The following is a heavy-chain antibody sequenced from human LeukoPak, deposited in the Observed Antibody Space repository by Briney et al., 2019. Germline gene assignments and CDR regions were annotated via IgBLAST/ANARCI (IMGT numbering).Heavy chain of an antibody. D-gene: IGHD5-18*01. CDR2: IYSGGST. CDR3: ARSTSYSYGYGYYYYYMDV. J-gene: IGHJ6*03. Sequence: GGSLRLSCAASGFTFSSYSMNWVRQAPGKGLEWVSVIYSGGSTYYADSVKGRFTISRDNSKNTLYLQMNSLRAEDTAVYYCARSTSYSYGYGYYYYYMDVWGKGTTVTISS. V-gene: IGHV3-53*01. CDR1: GFTFSSYS.